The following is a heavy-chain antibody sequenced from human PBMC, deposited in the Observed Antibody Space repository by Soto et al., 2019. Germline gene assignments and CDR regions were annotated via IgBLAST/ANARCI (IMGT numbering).Heavy chain of an antibody. V-gene: IGHV4-59*01. CDR2: IYYSGST. J-gene: IGHJ4*02. D-gene: IGHD6-19*01. Sequence: SETLSLTCTVSGGSISSYYWSWIRQPPGKGLEWIGYIYYSGSTNYNPSPKSRVTISVDTSKNQFSLKLSSVTAADTAVYYCARIQWLEITVFDYWGQGTLVTVSS. CDR3: ARIQWLEITVFDY. CDR1: GGSISSYY.